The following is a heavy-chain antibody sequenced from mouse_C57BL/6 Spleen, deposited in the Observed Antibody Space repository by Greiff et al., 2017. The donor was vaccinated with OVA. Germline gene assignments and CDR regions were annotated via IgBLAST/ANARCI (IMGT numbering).Heavy chain of an antibody. V-gene: IGHV1-63*01. Sequence: VKLVESGAELVRPGTSVKMSCKASGYTFTNYWIGWAKQRPGHGLEWIGDIYPGGGYTNYNEKFKGKATLTADKSSSTAYMQFSSLTSEDSAIYYCARGSSGPYAMDYWGQGTSVTVSS. CDR2: IYPGGGYT. CDR3: ARGSSGPYAMDY. J-gene: IGHJ4*01. CDR1: GYTFTNYW. D-gene: IGHD3-2*02.